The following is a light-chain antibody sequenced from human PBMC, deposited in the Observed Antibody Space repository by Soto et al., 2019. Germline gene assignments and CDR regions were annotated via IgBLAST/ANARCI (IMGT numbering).Light chain of an antibody. CDR2: LGS. J-gene: IGKJ1*01. CDR3: MQPLQTPWT. V-gene: IGKV2-28*01. CDR1: QSLLHINGYNY. Sequence: DIVMTQSPLSLPVTPGEPASISCRSSQSLLHINGYNYLDWYLQKPGQSPQLLIYLGSNRASGVTDRFSGSGSGTYFTLKISRVEAEDVGVYYCMQPLQTPWTFGQGTKVDIK.